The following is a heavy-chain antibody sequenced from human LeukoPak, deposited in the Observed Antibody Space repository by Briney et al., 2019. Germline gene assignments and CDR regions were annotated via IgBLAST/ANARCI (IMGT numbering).Heavy chain of an antibody. D-gene: IGHD1-7*01. CDR1: GFTFSSYT. J-gene: IGHJ4*02. CDR3: AREGHWNYYFDY. Sequence: GSLRLSCAASGFTFSSYTMNWVRQAPGKGLEWVSSISSSGSYISYADSVKGRFTISRDNAKNSLYLQLNSLRAEDTAVYYCAREGHWNYYFDYWGQGTLVAVSS. V-gene: IGHV3-21*01. CDR2: ISSSGSYI.